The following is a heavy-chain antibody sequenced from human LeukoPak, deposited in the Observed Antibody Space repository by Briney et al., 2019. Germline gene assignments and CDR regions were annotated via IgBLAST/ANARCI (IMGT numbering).Heavy chain of an antibody. CDR2: IYYSGTT. CDR1: GGSISSSNYY. J-gene: IGHJ4*02. V-gene: IGHV4-39*01. Sequence: PSETLSLTCTDSGGSISSSNYYWGWIRQPPGKGLEWIGSIYYSGTTYYSSSLKSRVIISVDTSKNQFSLKLSSVTATDTAVYYCARHEAQDFDYWGQGTLVTVSS. CDR3: ARHEAQDFDY.